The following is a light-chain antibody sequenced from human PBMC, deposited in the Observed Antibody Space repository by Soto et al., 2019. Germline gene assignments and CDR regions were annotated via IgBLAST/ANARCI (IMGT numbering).Light chain of an antibody. Sequence: EIVMTQSPATLSVSPGERATLSCRASQSVSSNLAWYQQNPGQAPRLLIYGASTRATGIPARFSGSGSGSVFKLTINSLEFEDFAVDYCHKYNNSPPTWTFGQGTKVEIK. CDR2: GAS. CDR1: QSVSSN. V-gene: IGKV3-15*01. J-gene: IGKJ1*01. CDR3: HKYNNSPPTWT.